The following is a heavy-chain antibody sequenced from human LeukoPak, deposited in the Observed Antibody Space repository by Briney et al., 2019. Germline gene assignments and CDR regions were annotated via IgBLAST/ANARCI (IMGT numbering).Heavy chain of an antibody. CDR2: IYTSGST. CDR3: ARDRILLHFYYFDY. J-gene: IGHJ4*02. Sequence: PSETLSLTCTVSGGSISSYYWSWIRQPAGKGLEWIGRIYTSGSTNYNPSLKSRVTMSVDTSKNQFSLKLSSVTAADTAVYYCARDRILLHFYYFDYWGQGTLVTVSS. V-gene: IGHV4-4*07. D-gene: IGHD3-16*01. CDR1: GGSISSYY.